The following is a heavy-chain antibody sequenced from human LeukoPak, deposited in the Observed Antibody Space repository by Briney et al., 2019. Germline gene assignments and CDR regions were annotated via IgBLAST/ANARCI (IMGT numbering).Heavy chain of an antibody. CDR3: ANDYYESRIDF. CDR1: GFTFSSYG. D-gene: IGHD3-22*01. V-gene: IGHV3-30*18. J-gene: IGHJ4*02. CDR2: ISYDGSNK. Sequence: GGSLRLSCAASGFTFSSYGMHWVRRAPGKGLEWVAVISYDGSNKYYADSVKGRFTISRDNSKNTLYLQMNSLRAEDTAVYYCANDYYESRIDFWGQGTLVTVSS.